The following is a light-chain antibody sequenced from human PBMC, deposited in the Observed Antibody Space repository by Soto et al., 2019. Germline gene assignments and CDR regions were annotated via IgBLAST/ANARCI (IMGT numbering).Light chain of an antibody. CDR3: CSYATPRL. J-gene: IGLJ7*01. V-gene: IGLV2-23*02. CDR2: EVS. Sequence: QYALTQPASVSGSPGQSITISCTGTSSDVGSYNLVSWYQQHPGKAPKLIIYEVSERPSGVSHRFSGSKTGNTASLTISGLQAEDEADYYCCSYATPRLFGGGTQLTVL. CDR1: SSDVGSYNL.